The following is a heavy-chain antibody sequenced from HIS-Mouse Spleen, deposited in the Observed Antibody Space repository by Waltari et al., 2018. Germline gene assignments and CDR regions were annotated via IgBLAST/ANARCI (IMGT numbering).Heavy chain of an antibody. V-gene: IGHV4-39*07. D-gene: IGHD6-13*01. CDR1: CGSISSSSYY. CDR3: AREIPYSSSWYDWYFDL. CDR2: IYYSGST. J-gene: IGHJ2*01. Sequence: QLQLQESGPGLVKPSENLSLTCTVPCGSISSSSYYLGWFRQPPGKGLEWIGSIYYSGSTYYNPSLKSRVTISVDTSKNQFSLKLSSVTAADTAVYYCAREIPYSSSWYDWYFDLWGRGTLVTVSS.